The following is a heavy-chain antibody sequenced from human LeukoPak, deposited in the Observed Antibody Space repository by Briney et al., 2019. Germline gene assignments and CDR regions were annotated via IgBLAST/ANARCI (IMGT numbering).Heavy chain of an antibody. J-gene: IGHJ5*02. D-gene: IGHD3-22*01. V-gene: IGHV3-7*01. CDR1: GFSFSSYW. CDR3: VRPIDYSASSVKEGCFDP. Sequence: GGSLRLSSAASGFSFSSYWRSSVRQAPGKGRKWLAHIKQYGSENYFVDSVKGRFTISRDNAKHSLYLQMNSLRAEDTAVYYCVRPIDYSASSVKEGCFDPWGQGTLVPVSS. CDR2: IKQYGSEN.